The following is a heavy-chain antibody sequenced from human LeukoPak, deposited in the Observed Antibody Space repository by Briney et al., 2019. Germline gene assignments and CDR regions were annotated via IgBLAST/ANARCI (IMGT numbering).Heavy chain of an antibody. V-gene: IGHV1-69*04. CDR3: ARRTLSSSWYPDYYYGMDV. D-gene: IGHD6-13*01. CDR2: IIPILGIA. CDR1: GGTFSSYA. Sequence: SVKVSCKASGGTFSSYAISWVRQAPGQGLEWMGRIIPILGIANYAQKFQGRVTITADKSTSTAYMELSSLRSEDTAVYYCARRTLSSSWYPDYYYGMDVWGQGTTVTVSS. J-gene: IGHJ6*02.